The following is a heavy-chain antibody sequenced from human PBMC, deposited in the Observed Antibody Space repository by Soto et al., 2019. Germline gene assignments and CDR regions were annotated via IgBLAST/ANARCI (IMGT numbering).Heavy chain of an antibody. Sequence: QPGGSLRLSCAASGFTFSSYWMSWVRQAPGKGLEWVANIKQDGSEKYYVDSVKGRFTSSRDNAKNSLYLQMNSLRAEDTAVYYCARDQGYSYGYGNDQDYYYGMDVWGQGTTVTVSS. CDR2: IKQDGSEK. J-gene: IGHJ6*02. V-gene: IGHV3-7*04. D-gene: IGHD5-18*01. CDR3: ARDQGYSYGYGNDQDYYYGMDV. CDR1: GFTFSSYW.